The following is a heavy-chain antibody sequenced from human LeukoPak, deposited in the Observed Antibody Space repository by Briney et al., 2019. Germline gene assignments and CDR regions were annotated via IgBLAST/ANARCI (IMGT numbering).Heavy chain of an antibody. J-gene: IGHJ3*02. CDR1: GYTFTGYY. CDR2: INPNSGGT. V-gene: IGHV1-2*02. CDR3: ARVFDWDSSGYYADAFDI. Sequence: ASVKVSCKASGYTFTGYYMHWVRQAPGQGLEWMGWINPNSGGTNYALKFQGRVTMTRDTSISTAYMELSRLRSDDTAVYYCARVFDWDSSGYYADAFDIWGQGTMVTVSS. D-gene: IGHD3-22*01.